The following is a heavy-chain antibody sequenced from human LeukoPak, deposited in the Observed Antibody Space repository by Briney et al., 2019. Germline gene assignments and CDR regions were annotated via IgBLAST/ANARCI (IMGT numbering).Heavy chain of an antibody. J-gene: IGHJ3*02. V-gene: IGHV5-51*01. D-gene: IGHD4-23*01. CDR2: IYPGDSDT. CDR1: GYSFTNYW. Sequence: GESLKISCKGSGYSFTNYWIGWVRQMPGKGLEWMGIIYPGDSDTTYSPSFQGQVTISADKSIRTAYLQWSSLKASDTAMYYCATHTVVTQGGAFEIWGQGTMVTVSS. CDR3: ATHTVVTQGGAFEI.